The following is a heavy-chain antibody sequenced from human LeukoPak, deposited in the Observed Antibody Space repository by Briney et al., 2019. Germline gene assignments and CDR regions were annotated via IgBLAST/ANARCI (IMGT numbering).Heavy chain of an antibody. J-gene: IGHJ5*02. V-gene: IGHV4-39*07. Sequence: PSGTLSLTCTVSGGSISSSSYYWGWIRQPPGKGLEWIGSIYHSGSTYYNPSLKSRVTISVDTSKNQFSLKLTSVTAADTAVYYCAREPDAWGQGTLVTVSS. CDR2: IYHSGST. CDR1: GGSISSSSYY. CDR3: AREPDA.